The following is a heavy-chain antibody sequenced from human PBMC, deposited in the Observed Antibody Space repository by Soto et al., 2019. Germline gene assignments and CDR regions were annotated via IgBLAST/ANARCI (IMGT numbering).Heavy chain of an antibody. CDR2: IGSKGQNYAT. V-gene: IGHV3-73*02. J-gene: IGHJ5*02. CDR1: GFSFSDSA. Sequence: EVQLVESGGGLVQPGGSLKLSCAASGFSFSDSAMHWVRQASGKGLEWVGRIGSKGQNYATTYAASVKGRFFMSTDESQHTAHLQMNSLKTEDTAVYYCTKYSGTSSAPAALGQGTLVTVSS. D-gene: IGHD1-26*01. CDR3: TKYSGTSSAPAA.